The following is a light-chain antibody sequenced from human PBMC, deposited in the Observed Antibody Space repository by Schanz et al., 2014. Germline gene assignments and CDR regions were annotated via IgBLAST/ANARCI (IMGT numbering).Light chain of an antibody. Sequence: EIVMTHSPATLSVSPGERATLSCWASQSVSSNLAWYQQKPGQAPRLLIYGASSRATGIPDRFSGSGSGTDFTLTIDSLEPEDLAVYYCQHRSNWRYTFGQGTKLEI. CDR3: QHRSNWRYT. CDR1: QSVSSN. J-gene: IGKJ2*01. V-gene: IGKV3D-15*01. CDR2: GAS.